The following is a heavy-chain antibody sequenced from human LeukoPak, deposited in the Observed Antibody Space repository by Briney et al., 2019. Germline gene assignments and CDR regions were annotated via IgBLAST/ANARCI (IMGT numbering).Heavy chain of an antibody. D-gene: IGHD3-9*01. CDR2: ISGSGGST. J-gene: IGHJ4*02. Sequence: GGSLRLSCAASGFTFSSYAMSWVRQAPGKGLEWVSAISGSGGSTYYADSAKGRFTISRDNSKNTLYLQMNSLRAEDTAVYYCAKVDILTDYYNGDYWGQGTLVTVSS. V-gene: IGHV3-23*01. CDR3: AKVDILTDYYNGDY. CDR1: GFTFSSYA.